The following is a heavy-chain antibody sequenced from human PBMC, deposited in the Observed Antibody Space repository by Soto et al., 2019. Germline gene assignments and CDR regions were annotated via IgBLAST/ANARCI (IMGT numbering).Heavy chain of an antibody. V-gene: IGHV3-33*01. Sequence: ESGGGVVQPGRSLRLSCAASGFTFSSYGMHWVRQAPGKGLEWVAVIWYDGSNKYYADSVKGRFTISRDNSKNTLYLQMNSLRAEDTAVYYCARVGVPYSGYDFIPLWGQGTLVTVSS. J-gene: IGHJ4*02. CDR2: IWYDGSNK. D-gene: IGHD5-12*01. CDR3: ARVGVPYSGYDFIPL. CDR1: GFTFSSYG.